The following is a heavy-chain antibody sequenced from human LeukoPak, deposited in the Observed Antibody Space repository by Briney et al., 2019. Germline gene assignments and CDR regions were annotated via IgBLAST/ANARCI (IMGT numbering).Heavy chain of an antibody. CDR3: ARDYWLPRYYFGY. CDR2: IIPILGIA. Sequence: SVKVSCKASGGTFSSYAISWVRQAPGQGLEWMGRIIPILGIANYAQKFQGRVTITADKSTSTAYMELSSLRSEDTAVYYCARDYWLPRYYFGYWGQGTLVTVSS. J-gene: IGHJ4*02. V-gene: IGHV1-69*04. CDR1: GGTFSSYA. D-gene: IGHD6-19*01.